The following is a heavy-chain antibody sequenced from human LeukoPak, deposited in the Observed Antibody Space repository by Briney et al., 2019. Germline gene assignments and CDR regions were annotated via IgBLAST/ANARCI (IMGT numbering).Heavy chain of an antibody. CDR3: ARDLDTGYSSSWYSP. Sequence: ASVKVSCKASGYTFTSYGINWVRQAPAQGLESMGWISAYNGDTNYAQKLQGRVTMTTDTSTSTAYMELRSLRSDDTAVYYCARDLDTGYSSSWYSPWGQGTLVTVSS. J-gene: IGHJ5*02. CDR2: ISAYNGDT. D-gene: IGHD6-13*01. V-gene: IGHV1-18*01. CDR1: GYTFTSYG.